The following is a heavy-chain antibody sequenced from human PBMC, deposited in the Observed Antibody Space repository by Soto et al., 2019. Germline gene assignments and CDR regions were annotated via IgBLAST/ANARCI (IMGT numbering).Heavy chain of an antibody. V-gene: IGHV4-31*03. D-gene: IGHD2-15*01. CDR2: IYYSGST. CDR1: GGSISSGGYY. Sequence: SETLSLTCTVSGGSISSGGYYWSWIRQHPGKGLEWIGYIYYSGSTYYNPSLKSRVTISVDTSKNQFSLKLSSVTAADTAVYYCARTRPDIVVVVAATPYYYYYMDVWGKGTTVTVS. J-gene: IGHJ6*03. CDR3: ARTRPDIVVVVAATPYYYYYMDV.